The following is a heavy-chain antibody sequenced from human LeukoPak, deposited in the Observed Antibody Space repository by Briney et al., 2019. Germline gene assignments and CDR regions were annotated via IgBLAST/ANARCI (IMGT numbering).Heavy chain of an antibody. V-gene: IGHV3-74*01. D-gene: IGHD4-17*01. Sequence: PGGSLRLSCAASGFTFSSYWMHWVRQAPGKGLVWVSRINSDGSSTSYADSVKGRFTISRDNAKNTLYLQMNSLRAEDTAVYYCARDSSGDYGTYYYCYMDVWGKGTTVTISS. J-gene: IGHJ6*03. CDR2: INSDGSST. CDR1: GFTFSSYW. CDR3: ARDSSGDYGTYYYCYMDV.